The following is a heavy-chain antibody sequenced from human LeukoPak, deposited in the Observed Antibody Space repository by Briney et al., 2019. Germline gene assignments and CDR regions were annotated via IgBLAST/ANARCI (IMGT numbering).Heavy chain of an antibody. D-gene: IGHD3-3*01. V-gene: IGHV3-23*01. J-gene: IGHJ4*02. Sequence: GGSLRLSCAASGFTFSSYAMSWVRQAPGKGLEWVSAISGSGGSTYYADSVKGRFTISRDNSKNTLYLQMNSLRAEDTAVYYCANLRFLEWSRSPEYWGQGTLVTVSS. CDR1: GFTFSSYA. CDR2: ISGSGGST. CDR3: ANLRFLEWSRSPEY.